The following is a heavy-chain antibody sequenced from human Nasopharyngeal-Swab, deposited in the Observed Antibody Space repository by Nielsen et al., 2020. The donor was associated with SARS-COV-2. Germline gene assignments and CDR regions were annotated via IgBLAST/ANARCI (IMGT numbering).Heavy chain of an antibody. CDR2: INHSGST. Sequence: GSLRLSCAVYGGSFSGYYWSWIRQPPGKGLEWIGEINHSGSTNYNPSLKSRVTISVDTSKNQFSLKLSSVTAADTAVYYCARGLVNDYVWGSYRPGYYYYYMDVWGKGTTVTVSS. J-gene: IGHJ6*03. V-gene: IGHV4-34*01. CDR3: ARGLVNDYVWGSYRPGYYYYYMDV. CDR1: GGSFSGYY. D-gene: IGHD3-16*02.